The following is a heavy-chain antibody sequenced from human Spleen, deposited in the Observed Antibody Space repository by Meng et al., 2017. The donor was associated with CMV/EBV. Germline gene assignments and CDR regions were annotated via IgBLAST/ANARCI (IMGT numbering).Heavy chain of an antibody. V-gene: IGHV3-7*03. CDR3: ARDWGYSSFDY. Sequence: GGSLRLSCAASGFTFSSYWMSWVRQAPGKGLEWVANIKQDGSETYYVDSVKGRFTISRDNAKNSLYLQMNSLRAEDTAVYYCARDWGYSSFDYWGQGTLVTVSS. CDR2: IKQDGSET. D-gene: IGHD5-18*01. J-gene: IGHJ4*02. CDR1: GFTFSSYW.